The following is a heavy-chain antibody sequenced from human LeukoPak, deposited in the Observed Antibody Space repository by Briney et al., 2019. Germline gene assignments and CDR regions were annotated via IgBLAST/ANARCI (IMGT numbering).Heavy chain of an antibody. V-gene: IGHV4-59*01. CDR2: MSYSGRT. D-gene: IGHD6-13*01. J-gene: IGHJ3*01. CDR1: GTSINAYY. CDR3: AQQVVGTSNSFDV. Sequence: SETLSLICNVSGTSINAYYWTWIRQSPEKGREWIASMSYSGRTDSNPSLKSRVSMSVGPSKSQFSLRLTSVTAADTAIYYCAQQVVGTSNSFDVWGQGTFVAVSS.